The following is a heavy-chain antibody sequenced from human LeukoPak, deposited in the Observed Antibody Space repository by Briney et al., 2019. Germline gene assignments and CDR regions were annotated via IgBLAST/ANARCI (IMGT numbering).Heavy chain of an antibody. V-gene: IGHV1-2*02. Sequence: GASVKVSCKASGYTFTGYYIHWVRQAPGQRVGWVGWINPRSGGTNYAQKFQGRVTMTRDTSISTAYMELSRLRSDDTAVYYCARAPYYYDSSGYSLLWYFDYWGQGTLVTVSS. CDR2: INPRSGGT. CDR1: GYTFTGYY. J-gene: IGHJ4*02. CDR3: ARAPYYYDSSGYSLLWYFDY. D-gene: IGHD3-22*01.